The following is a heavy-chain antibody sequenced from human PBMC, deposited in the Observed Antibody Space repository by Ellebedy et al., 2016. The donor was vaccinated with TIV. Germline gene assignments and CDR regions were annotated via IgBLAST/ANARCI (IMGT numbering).Heavy chain of an antibody. Sequence: SGPTLVKPPQTLTLTCTFSGFSLSTSGTCVSWIRQPPGKALEWLARIDWDDDKYYSTSLKTRLTISKDTSKNQVVLTMTNMDPVDTATYYCARIREYSSGWNYFDYWGQGTLVTVSS. J-gene: IGHJ4*02. CDR1: GFSLSTSGTC. CDR3: ARIREYSSGWNYFDY. V-gene: IGHV2-70*11. CDR2: IDWDDDK. D-gene: IGHD6-19*01.